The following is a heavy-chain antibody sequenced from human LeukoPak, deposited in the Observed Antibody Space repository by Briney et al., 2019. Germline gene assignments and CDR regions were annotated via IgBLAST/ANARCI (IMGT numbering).Heavy chain of an antibody. J-gene: IGHJ4*02. Sequence: GGSLRLSCAASGLIFNSYWMSWVRQAPGKGLEWVANIKKDGSEKYYVDSVKGRFTISRDNAKNSLYLQMNSLRADDTAVYYCYCAVEDYWGQGTLVTVSS. CDR2: IKKDGSEK. CDR1: GLIFNSYW. V-gene: IGHV3-7*01. D-gene: IGHD2-15*01. CDR3: YCAVEDY.